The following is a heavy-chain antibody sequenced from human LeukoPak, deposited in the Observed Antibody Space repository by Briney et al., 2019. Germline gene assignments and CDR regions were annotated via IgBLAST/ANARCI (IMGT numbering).Heavy chain of an antibody. J-gene: IGHJ3*02. CDR1: GGSISSGGYS. V-gene: IGHV4-30-2*01. CDR3: ARSAYCGGDCYADAFDI. CDR2: IYHSGST. D-gene: IGHD2-21*02. Sequence: SETLSLTCAVSGGSISSGGYSWSWLRQPPGKGLEWIGYIYHSGSTYYNPSLKSRVTISVDRSKNQFSLKLSSVTAADTAVYYCARSAYCGGDCYADAFDIWGQGTMVTVSS.